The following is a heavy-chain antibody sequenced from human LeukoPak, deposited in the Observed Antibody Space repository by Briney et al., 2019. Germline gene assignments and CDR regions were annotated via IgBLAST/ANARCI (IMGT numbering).Heavy chain of an antibody. J-gene: IGHJ6*03. Sequence: ASVKVSCKASGYTFTSYGINWVRQAPGQGLEWMGWISVYNGNTNYAQKLQGRVTMTTDTSTSTAYMELKSLRSDDTAVYYCARVAAAAPGLDYYYMDVWGQGTTVTVSS. CDR3: ARVAAAAPGLDYYYMDV. CDR2: ISVYNGNT. D-gene: IGHD6-13*01. V-gene: IGHV1-18*01. CDR1: GYTFTSYG.